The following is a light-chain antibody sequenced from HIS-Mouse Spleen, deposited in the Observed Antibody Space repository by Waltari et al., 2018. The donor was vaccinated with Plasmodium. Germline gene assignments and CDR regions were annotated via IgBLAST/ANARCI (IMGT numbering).Light chain of an antibody. CDR1: QSISSW. V-gene: IGKV1-5*03. CDR2: KAS. J-gene: IGKJ1*01. CDR3: QQNYNTWT. Sequence: DIQMTQPPSTLSASVGDRVPITCRASQSISSWLAWYQQKPGKAPKLLIYKASSLESGVPSRFSGSGSGTEFTLTISSLQPDDFATYYCQQNYNTWTFGQGTKVEIK.